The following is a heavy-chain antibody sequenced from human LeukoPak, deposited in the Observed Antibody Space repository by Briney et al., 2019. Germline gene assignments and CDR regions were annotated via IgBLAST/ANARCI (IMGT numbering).Heavy chain of an antibody. CDR1: SYSISRGYY. V-gene: IGHV4-38-2*02. CDR2: IYHTGST. Sequence: PSETLSLTCTVSSYSISRGYYWGWIRQSPGKGLEWIGNIYHTGSTSYNPSLESRVTISLDLSKNQFSLRLSSVTAADTALYYCVREGPIRFLEQIDYWGQGTQVTVSS. J-gene: IGHJ4*02. CDR3: VREGPIRFLEQIDY. D-gene: IGHD3-3*01.